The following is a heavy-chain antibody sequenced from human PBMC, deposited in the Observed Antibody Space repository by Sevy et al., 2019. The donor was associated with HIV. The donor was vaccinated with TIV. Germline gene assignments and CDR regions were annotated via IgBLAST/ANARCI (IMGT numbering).Heavy chain of an antibody. J-gene: IGHJ3*02. V-gene: IGHV5-51*01. CDR2: IYPGDSDT. D-gene: IGHD6-19*01. Sequence: GESLKISCKGSGYSFTSYWIGWVRQMPGKGLEWMGIIYPGDSDTRYSPSFQGQVTISADKSISTAYLQWSSLKASDTAMYYCARHSIAVAGNDAFDIWGQGTMVTASS. CDR1: GYSFTSYW. CDR3: ARHSIAVAGNDAFDI.